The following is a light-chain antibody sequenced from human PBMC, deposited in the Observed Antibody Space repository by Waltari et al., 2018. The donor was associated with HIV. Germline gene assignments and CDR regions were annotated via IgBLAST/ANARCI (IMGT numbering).Light chain of an antibody. J-gene: IGKJ2*01. CDR1: QSVLYSSNNKNY. Sequence: DIVMTQSPASLAVSLGESATINCKSSQSVLYSSNNKNYLAWYQQKPGQPPNLLIYWASTRESGVPDRFSGSGSGTDFTLTISSLQAEDVAVYYCQQYYSTPNTFGQGTKLEIK. V-gene: IGKV4-1*01. CDR2: WAS. CDR3: QQYYSTPNT.